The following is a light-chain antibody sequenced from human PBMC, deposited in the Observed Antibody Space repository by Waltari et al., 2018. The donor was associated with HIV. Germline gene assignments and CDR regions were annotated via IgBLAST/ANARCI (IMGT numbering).Light chain of an antibody. CDR3: QVFENSRDQA. CDR2: DDK. CDR1: NIGDKH. V-gene: IGLV3-21*01. Sequence: YVLTQPPPVSVAPGKTATITCGGNNIGDKHVHWYHQKSGQAPVLVSYDDKLRPSGIPARIAGSSAGGTATLTISGVEVGNEAEYYCQVFENSRDQAFGTGTKVTVL. J-gene: IGLJ1*01.